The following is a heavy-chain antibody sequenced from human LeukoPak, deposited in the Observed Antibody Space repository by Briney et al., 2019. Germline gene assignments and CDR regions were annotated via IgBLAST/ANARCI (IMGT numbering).Heavy chain of an antibody. CDR2: IYYSVDT. CDR1: GDYIIGSY. CDR3: ARRRYYDSSGYNPTYYFDY. J-gene: IGHJ4*02. Sequence: PSETLSLTCAVSGDYIIGSYWSWIRQAPGNGLEWIGYIYYSVDTDYNPSLKSRVTISVDMSKKQISLRLTSVTAADTAVYYCARRRYYDSSGYNPTYYFDYWGKGILVTVSS. V-gene: IGHV4-59*01. D-gene: IGHD3-22*01.